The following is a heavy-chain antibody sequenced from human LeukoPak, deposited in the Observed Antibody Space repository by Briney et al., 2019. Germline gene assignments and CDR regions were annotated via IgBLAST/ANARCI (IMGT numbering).Heavy chain of an antibody. CDR1: GYTFTGYY. CDR3: ARDADYYDSSGYFHPYMDV. V-gene: IGHV1-2*02. J-gene: IGHJ6*03. Sequence: GASVKVSCKASGYTFTGYYMHWVRQAPGQGLEWMGWINPNSGGTNYAQKFQGRVTMTRDTSISTAYMELSRPRSDDTAVYYCARDADYYDSSGYFHPYMDVWGKGTTVTVSS. CDR2: INPNSGGT. D-gene: IGHD3-22*01.